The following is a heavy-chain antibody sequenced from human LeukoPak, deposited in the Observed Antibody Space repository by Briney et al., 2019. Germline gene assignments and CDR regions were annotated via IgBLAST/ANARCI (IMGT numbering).Heavy chain of an antibody. CDR1: GYTLTELS. Sequence: ASVKVSCKVSGYTLTELSMHWVRQAPGKGLEWMGGFDPEDGETIYAQKFQGRVTMTEDTSTDTAYMELSSLRSEDTAVYYCATRRNSGRNYDFWSGSLRWALHFDYWGQGTLVTVSS. D-gene: IGHD3-3*01. CDR3: ATRRNSGRNYDFWSGSLRWALHFDY. V-gene: IGHV1-24*01. J-gene: IGHJ4*02. CDR2: FDPEDGET.